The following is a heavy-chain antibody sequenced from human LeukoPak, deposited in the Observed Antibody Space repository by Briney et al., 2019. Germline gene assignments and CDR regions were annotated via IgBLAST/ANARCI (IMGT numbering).Heavy chain of an antibody. D-gene: IGHD3-22*01. J-gene: IGHJ4*02. CDR2: INHSGST. CDR1: GGSFSGYY. CDR3: ARGTFMIVVGHFDY. V-gene: IGHV4-34*01. Sequence: SETLSLTCAVYGGSFSGYYWSWIRQPPGKGLEWIGEINHSGSTNYNPSLKSRVAISVDTSKNQFSLKLSSVTAADTAVYYCARGTFMIVVGHFDYWGQGTLVTVSS.